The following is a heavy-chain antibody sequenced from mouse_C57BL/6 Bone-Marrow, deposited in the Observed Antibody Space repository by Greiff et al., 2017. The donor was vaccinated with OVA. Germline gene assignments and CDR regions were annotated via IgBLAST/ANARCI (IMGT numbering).Heavy chain of an antibody. CDR2: ISDGGSYT. V-gene: IGHV5-4*03. CDR3: ARPTY. J-gene: IGHJ3*01. D-gene: IGHD5-5*01. Sequence: DVKLVESGGGLVKPGGSLKLSCAASGFTFSSYAMSWVRQTPEKRLEWVATISDGGSYTYYPDNVKGRFTISRDNAKNNLYLQMSHLKSEDTAMYYCARPTYWGQGTLVTVSA. CDR1: GFTFSSYA.